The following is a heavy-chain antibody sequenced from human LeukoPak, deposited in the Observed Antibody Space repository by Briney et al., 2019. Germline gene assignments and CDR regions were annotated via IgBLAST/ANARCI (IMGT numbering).Heavy chain of an antibody. J-gene: IGHJ4*02. Sequence: GGSLRLSCAASGFTFSSYAMSWVRQAPGKGLEWVSGISGSGGSTYYADSVKGRFTISRDNSKNTLDLQMNSLRAEDTAEYYCAKTHSSSWSPFDYWGQGTLVTVSS. D-gene: IGHD6-13*01. CDR1: GFTFSSYA. V-gene: IGHV3-23*01. CDR3: AKTHSSSWSPFDY. CDR2: ISGSGGST.